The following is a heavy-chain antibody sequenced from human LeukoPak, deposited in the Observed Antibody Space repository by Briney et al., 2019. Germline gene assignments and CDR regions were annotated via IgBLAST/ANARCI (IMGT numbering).Heavy chain of an antibody. V-gene: IGHV1-2*02. CDR2: INPNSGGT. D-gene: IGHD3-10*01. Sequence: ASVKVSCKASGYTFTGYYMHWVRQAPGQGLEWMGWINPNSGGTNYAQKFQGRVTMTRDTSISTAYMELSRLRPDDTAVYYCARDLTMVRGVIRDYWGQGTLVTVSS. CDR3: ARDLTMVRGVIRDY. CDR1: GYTFTGYY. J-gene: IGHJ4*02.